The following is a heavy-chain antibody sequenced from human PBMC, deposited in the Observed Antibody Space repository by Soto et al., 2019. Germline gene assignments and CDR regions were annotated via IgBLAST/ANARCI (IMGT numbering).Heavy chain of an antibody. D-gene: IGHD1-1*01. CDR2: INQDGNED. CDR3: AKTGDGHHDFLDY. Sequence: VHLEESGGGLVQPGGSLRLSCAASGFTFSSYWMNWVRQAPGKGLEWVANINQDGNEDNLLDSVKGRFTISRDNAKNSIFLQMNSLKVDDSAVYYCAKTGDGHHDFLDYWGQGALVSVS. V-gene: IGHV3-7*01. CDR1: GFTFSSYW. J-gene: IGHJ4*02.